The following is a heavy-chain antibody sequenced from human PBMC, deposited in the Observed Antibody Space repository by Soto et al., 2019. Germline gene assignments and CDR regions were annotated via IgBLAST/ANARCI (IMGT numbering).Heavy chain of an antibody. D-gene: IGHD6-6*01. J-gene: IGHJ3*02. CDR3: ASAPARYSSSAAFDI. V-gene: IGHV1-46*01. CDR1: GYTFTSYY. CDR2: INPSGGST. Sequence: ASVKVSCKASGYTFTSYYMHWVRQAPGQGLEWMGIINPSGGSTSYAQKFQGRVTMTRDTSTSTVYMELSSLRSEDTAVYYCASAPARYSSSAAFDIWGQGTMVTVSS.